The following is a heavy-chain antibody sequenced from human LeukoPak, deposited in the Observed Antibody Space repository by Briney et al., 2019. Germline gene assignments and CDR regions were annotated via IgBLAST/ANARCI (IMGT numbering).Heavy chain of an antibody. V-gene: IGHV4-34*01. CDR3: ARGSYSSSWYSPTFDY. J-gene: IGHJ4*02. CDR2: INHSGST. Sequence: SETLSLTCAVYGGSFSGYYWSWIRQPPGKGLEWIGEINHSGSTNYNPSLKSRVTISVDTSKNQFSLKLSSVTAMDTAVYYCARGSYSSSWYSPTFDYWGQGTLVTVSS. D-gene: IGHD6-13*01. CDR1: GGSFSGYY.